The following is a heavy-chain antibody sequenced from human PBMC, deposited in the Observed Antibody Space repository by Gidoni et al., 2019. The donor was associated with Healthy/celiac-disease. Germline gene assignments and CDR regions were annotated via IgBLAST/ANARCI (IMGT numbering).Heavy chain of an antibody. CDR3: AHRRWGARGGDCYYDY. V-gene: IGHV2-5*02. D-gene: IGHD2-21*02. CDR1: GFSLSTSGVG. Sequence: QITLKESGPTLVKPTQTLTLTCTFSGFSLSTSGVGVGWIRQPPGKALEWLALIYWDDDKRYSPSLKSRLTITKDTSKNQVVLTMTNMDPVDTATYYCAHRRWGARGGDCYYDYWGQGTLVTVSS. J-gene: IGHJ4*02. CDR2: IYWDDDK.